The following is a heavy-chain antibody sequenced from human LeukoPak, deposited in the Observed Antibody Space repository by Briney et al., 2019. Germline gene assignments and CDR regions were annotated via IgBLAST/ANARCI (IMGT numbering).Heavy chain of an antibody. CDR2: IYPDDSDT. V-gene: IGHV5-51*01. Sequence: GESLKIPCKGSGYTFTTYWIAWVRQMPGKGLEWIGIIYPDDSDTRYSPSFQGQVTISADKSISTAYLQWSSLKASDTAMYYCARQAGYSTAWYDFDYWGQGTLVTVSS. J-gene: IGHJ4*02. CDR3: ARQAGYSTAWYDFDY. D-gene: IGHD6-19*01. CDR1: GYTFTTYW.